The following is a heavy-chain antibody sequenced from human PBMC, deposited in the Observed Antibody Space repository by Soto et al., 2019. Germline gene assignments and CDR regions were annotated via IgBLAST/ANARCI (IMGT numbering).Heavy chain of an antibody. Sequence: EVQLVESGGGLVQPGGSLRLSCAASGFTFSSYSMNWVRQAPGKGLEWVSYISSSSSTIYYAHSVKGRFTISRDNAKNSLYRQMNSLRAEDTAVYYCASQSSEWLLFASWGQGTLVTVSS. CDR3: ASQSSEWLLFAS. CDR2: ISSSSSTI. V-gene: IGHV3-48*01. CDR1: GFTFSSYS. D-gene: IGHD5-12*01. J-gene: IGHJ4*02.